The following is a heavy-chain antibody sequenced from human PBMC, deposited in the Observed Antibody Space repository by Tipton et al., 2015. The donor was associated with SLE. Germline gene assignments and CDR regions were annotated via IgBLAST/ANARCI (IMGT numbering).Heavy chain of an antibody. CDR3: AREGSCSGGSCPRDYYYYYEMDV. J-gene: IGHJ6*02. Sequence: SLRLSCAASGFTFSSYAMSWVRQAPGKGLEWVSYISSSSSTIYYADSVQGRFTISRDNAKNSLYLQMNSLRAEDTAVYYCAREGSCSGGSCPRDYYYYYEMDVWGQGTTVTVSS. CDR2: ISSSSSTI. V-gene: IGHV3-48*04. CDR1: GFTFSSYA. D-gene: IGHD2-15*01.